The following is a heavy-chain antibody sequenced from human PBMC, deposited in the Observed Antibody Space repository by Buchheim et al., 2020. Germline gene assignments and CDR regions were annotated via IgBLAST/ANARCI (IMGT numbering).Heavy chain of an antibody. J-gene: IGHJ4*02. V-gene: IGHV4-39*01. CDR1: GGSISSSSYY. D-gene: IGHD6-13*01. CDR2: IYYCGST. CDR3: AGGIAAAGNGIDY. Sequence: QLQLQESGPGLVKPSETLSLTCTVSGGSISSSSYYWGWIRQPPGKGLELIGSIYYCGSTYYNPSLKSRVTISVDTSKNQFSLKLSSVTAADTAVYYCAGGIAAAGNGIDYWGQGTL.